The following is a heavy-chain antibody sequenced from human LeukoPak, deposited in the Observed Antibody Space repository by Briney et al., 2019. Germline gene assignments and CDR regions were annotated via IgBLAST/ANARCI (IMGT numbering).Heavy chain of an antibody. CDR1: GVSITSDY. CDR3: AMSPPRGAWFDP. D-gene: IGHD4/OR15-4a*01. CDR2: IYDSGST. V-gene: IGHV4-4*09. J-gene: IGHJ5*02. Sequence: SVTLSFTCSVSGVSITSDYWSWIRQSPGKGLKGIGFIYDSGSTIYNPSLKSRVTISVDTSKNQFSLKLRSVTAADTAIYYCAMSPPRGAWFDPWGQGTLVTVSS.